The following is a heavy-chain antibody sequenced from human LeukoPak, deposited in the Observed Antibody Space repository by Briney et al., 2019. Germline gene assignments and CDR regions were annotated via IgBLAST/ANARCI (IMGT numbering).Heavy chain of an antibody. CDR3: ATIAVAGTAFDY. V-gene: IGHV1-2*06. CDR2: INPNSGGT. Sequence: GASVKVSCKASGYTFTSYGISWVRQAPGQGLEWMGRINPNSGGTNYAQKFQGRVTMTRDTSISTAYMELSRLRSDDTAVYYCATIAVAGTAFDYWGQGTLVTVSS. CDR1: GYTFTSYG. D-gene: IGHD6-19*01. J-gene: IGHJ4*02.